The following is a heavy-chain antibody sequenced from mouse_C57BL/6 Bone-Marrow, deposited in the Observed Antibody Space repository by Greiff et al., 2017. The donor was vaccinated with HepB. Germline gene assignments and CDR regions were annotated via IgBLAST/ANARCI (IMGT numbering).Heavy chain of an antibody. J-gene: IGHJ3*01. Sequence: QVQLKQPGAELVKPGASVKMSCKASGYTFTSYWITWVKQRPGQGLEWIGDIYPGSGSTNYNEKFKSKATLTVDTSSSTAYMQLSSLTSEDSAVYYCARGYYYGNSWFAYWGQGTLVTVSA. V-gene: IGHV1-55*01. CDR1: GYTFTSYW. D-gene: IGHD2-1*01. CDR2: IYPGSGST. CDR3: ARGYYYGNSWFAY.